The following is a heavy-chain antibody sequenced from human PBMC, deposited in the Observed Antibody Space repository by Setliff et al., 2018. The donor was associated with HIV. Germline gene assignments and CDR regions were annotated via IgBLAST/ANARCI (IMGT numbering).Heavy chain of an antibody. V-gene: IGHV1-69*13. J-gene: IGHJ3*02. D-gene: IGHD2-15*01. CDR2: LIPSFGTS. CDR1: GYTFTTYG. Sequence: SVKVSCKASGYTFTTYGISWVRQAPGQGLEWMGVLIPSFGTSNYAQNFQGRVTITADESTSTAYMELSSLRTEDTAVYYCAGSCSGGSCGAFEIWGQGTMVTVSS. CDR3: AGSCSGGSCGAFEI.